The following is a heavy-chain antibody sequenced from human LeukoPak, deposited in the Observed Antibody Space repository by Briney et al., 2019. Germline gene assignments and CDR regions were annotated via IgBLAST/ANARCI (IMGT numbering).Heavy chain of an antibody. CDR1: GYTFTSYD. V-gene: IGHV1-8*01. J-gene: IGHJ6*03. CDR3: ARVGGTGPYYYYYYYMDV. Sequence: ASVKVSCKASGYTFTSYDINWVRQATGQGLEWMGWMNPNSGNTGYVQKFQGRVTMTRNTSISTAYMELSSLRSEDTAVYYCARVGGTGPYYYYYYYMDVWGKGTTVTISS. D-gene: IGHD4-23*01. CDR2: MNPNSGNT.